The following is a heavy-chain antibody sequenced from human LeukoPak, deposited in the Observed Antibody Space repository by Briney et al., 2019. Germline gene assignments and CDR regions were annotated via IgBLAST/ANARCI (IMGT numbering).Heavy chain of an antibody. CDR2: IYYSGST. V-gene: IGHV4-59*12. CDR3: ARDEGGPLLWFARTLNWFDP. CDR1: GGSISSYY. D-gene: IGHD3-10*01. Sequence: SETLSLTCTVSGGSISSYYWSWIRQPPGKGLEWIGYIYYSGSTNYNPSLKIRVTISVDTSKNQFSLKLSSVTAADTAVYYCARDEGGPLLWFARTLNWFDPWGQGTLVTVSS. J-gene: IGHJ5*02.